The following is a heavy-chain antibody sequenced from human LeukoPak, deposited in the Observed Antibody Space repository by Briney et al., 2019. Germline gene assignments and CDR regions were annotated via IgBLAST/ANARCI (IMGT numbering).Heavy chain of an antibody. Sequence: GGSLRLSCAASGFTFSSYWMSWVRQAPGKGLEWVANIKQDGSEKYYVDSVKGRFTISRDNSKNTLYLQMNSLRAADTAVYYCAKEYSSSWYYFDYWGQGTLVTVSS. D-gene: IGHD6-13*01. CDR3: AKEYSSSWYYFDY. CDR1: GFTFSSYW. V-gene: IGHV3-7*01. CDR2: IKQDGSEK. J-gene: IGHJ4*02.